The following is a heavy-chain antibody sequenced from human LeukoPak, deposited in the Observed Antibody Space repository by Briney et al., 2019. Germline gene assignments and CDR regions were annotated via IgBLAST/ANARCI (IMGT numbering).Heavy chain of an antibody. D-gene: IGHD2-21*02. V-gene: IGHV3-48*01. Sequence: LPGGSLRLSCAASGFTFSSYGMHWVRQAPGKGLEWVSYISSSSSTIYYADSVKGRFTISRDNAKNSLYLQMNSLRAEDTAVYYCARDDSTVGTYCGGDCYHFDYWGQGTLVTVSS. CDR2: ISSSSSTI. J-gene: IGHJ4*02. CDR3: ARDDSTVGTYCGGDCYHFDY. CDR1: GFTFSSYG.